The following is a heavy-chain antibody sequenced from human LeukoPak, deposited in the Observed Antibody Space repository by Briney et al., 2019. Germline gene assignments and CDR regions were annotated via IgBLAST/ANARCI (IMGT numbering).Heavy chain of an antibody. Sequence: PGGSLRLSCAASGFTFSSYAMSWVRQAPGKGLEWVSAISGSGGSTYYADSVKGRFTISRDNSKNTLYLQMNSLRAEDRAVYYCAKDVSITYYDFWSGYYPFDYWGQGTLVTVSS. J-gene: IGHJ4*02. CDR2: ISGSGGST. D-gene: IGHD3-3*01. V-gene: IGHV3-23*01. CDR3: AKDVSITYYDFWSGYYPFDY. CDR1: GFTFSSYA.